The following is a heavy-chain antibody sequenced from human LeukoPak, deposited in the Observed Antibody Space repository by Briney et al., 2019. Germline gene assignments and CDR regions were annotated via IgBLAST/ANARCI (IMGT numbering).Heavy chain of an antibody. CDR2: ISGSGGST. Sequence: GGSLRLSCAASGFTFSSYAMSWVRQAPGKGLEWVSAISGSGGSTYYADSVKGRFTISRDNSKNTLYLQMNSLRAEDTAVYYCAKPEGPGTAMVYYYYGMNVWGQGTTVTVSS. D-gene: IGHD5-18*01. V-gene: IGHV3-23*01. CDR1: GFTFSSYA. CDR3: AKPEGPGTAMVYYYYGMNV. J-gene: IGHJ6*02.